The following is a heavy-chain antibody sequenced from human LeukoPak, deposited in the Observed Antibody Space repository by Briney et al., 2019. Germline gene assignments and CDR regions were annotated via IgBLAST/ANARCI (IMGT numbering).Heavy chain of an antibody. CDR3: ARSMVRGVIIPFDY. CDR2: MNPNSGNT. V-gene: IGHV1-8*01. D-gene: IGHD3-10*01. CDR1: GYTFTSYD. J-gene: IGHJ4*02. Sequence: GASVKVSCKASGYTFTSYDINWVRQATGQGLEWTGWMNPNSGNTGYAQKLQGRVTITRNTSISTAYMELSSLRSEDTAVYYCARSMVRGVIIPFDYWGQGTLVTVSS.